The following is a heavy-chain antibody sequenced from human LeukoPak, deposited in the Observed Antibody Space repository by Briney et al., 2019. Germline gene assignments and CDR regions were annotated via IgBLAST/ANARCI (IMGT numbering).Heavy chain of an antibody. J-gene: IGHJ4*02. Sequence: SETLSLTCTVSGGSISSYYWSWIRQPPGKGLEWIGSMYHSGSTYYNPSLKSRVTMSADTSKNQFSLKLNSVTAADTAVYYCARVLDYYGSGTRDFDYWGQGILVTVSS. D-gene: IGHD3-10*01. V-gene: IGHV4-59*04. CDR2: MYHSGST. CDR3: ARVLDYYGSGTRDFDY. CDR1: GGSISSYY.